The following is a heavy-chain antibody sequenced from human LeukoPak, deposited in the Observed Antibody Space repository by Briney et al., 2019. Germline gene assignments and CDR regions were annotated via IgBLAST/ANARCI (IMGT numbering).Heavy chain of an antibody. J-gene: IGHJ6*03. CDR3: ARDRRDGYKKFPGYYYYYYMDV. CDR2: ISAYNGNT. V-gene: IGHV1-18*01. D-gene: IGHD5-24*01. Sequence: ASVKVSCKASGYTFTSYGISWVRQAPGQGLEWMGWISAYNGNTNYAQKLQGRVTMTTDTSTSTAYMELRSLRSDDTAVYYCARDRRDGYKKFPGYYYYYYMDVWGKGTTVTVSS. CDR1: GYTFTSYG.